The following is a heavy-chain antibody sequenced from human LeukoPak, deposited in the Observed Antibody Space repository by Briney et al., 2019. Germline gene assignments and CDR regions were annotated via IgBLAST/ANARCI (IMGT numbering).Heavy chain of an antibody. Sequence: PGGSLRLSCAASGFTFSSYEMNWVRQAPGKGLEWVSYISSSGSTIYYADSVKGRFTISRDNAKNSLYLQMNSLRAEDTAVYYCATLLAFSGSYSIPIDYWGQGTLVTVSS. D-gene: IGHD1-26*01. J-gene: IGHJ4*02. CDR2: ISSSGSTI. CDR3: ATLLAFSGSYSIPIDY. V-gene: IGHV3-48*03. CDR1: GFTFSSYE.